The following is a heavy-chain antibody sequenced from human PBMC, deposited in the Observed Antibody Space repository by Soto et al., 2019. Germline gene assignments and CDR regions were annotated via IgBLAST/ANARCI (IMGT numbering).Heavy chain of an antibody. J-gene: IGHJ6*02. CDR2: MNAKSGDT. CDR1: GYTFSDFD. V-gene: IGHV1-8*01. D-gene: IGHD3-16*01. CDR3: VRGNPFNYAGFDV. Sequence: QAHLEQSGAEVKRPGASVKVSCKASGYTFSDFDINWLRQASGQGPEWMGWMNAKSGDTFFAQRFQGKFKLTWDTSLSTAYMEVGSLTSDDTAMYYCVRGNPFNYAGFDVWGQGTTVAVSS.